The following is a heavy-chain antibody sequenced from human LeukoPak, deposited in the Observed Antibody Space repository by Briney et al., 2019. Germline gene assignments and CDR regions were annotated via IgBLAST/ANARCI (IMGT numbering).Heavy chain of an antibody. V-gene: IGHV1-2*02. CDR2: INPNSGGT. D-gene: IGHD3-3*01. J-gene: IGHJ3*02. CDR3: ARDFTYYDFWSGEGAFDI. CDR1: GYTFTGYY. Sequence: EASVKVSCEASGYTFTGYYMHWVRQAPGRGLEWMGWINPNSGGTNYAQKFQGRVTMTRDTSISTAYMELSRLRSDDTAVYYCARDFTYYDFWSGEGAFDIWGQGTMVTVSS.